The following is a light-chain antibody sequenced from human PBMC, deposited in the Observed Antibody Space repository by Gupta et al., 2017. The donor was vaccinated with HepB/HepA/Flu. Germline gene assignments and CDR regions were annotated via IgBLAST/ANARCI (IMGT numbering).Light chain of an antibody. J-gene: IGLJ2*01. CDR3: QAWDRNTLV. V-gene: IGLV3-1*01. CDR2: EDS. Sequence: SYALTQPPSLSVSPGQPARITCSGDKLGNKYTAWYQHRPGQSPVAVIYEDSKRPSGIPERFSGSNSGNTATMTITGTQAEDEADYYCQAWDRNTLVFGGGTKLTVL. CDR1: KLGNKY.